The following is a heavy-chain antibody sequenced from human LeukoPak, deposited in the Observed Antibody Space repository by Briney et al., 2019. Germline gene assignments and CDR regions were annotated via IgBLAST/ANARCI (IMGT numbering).Heavy chain of an antibody. D-gene: IGHD3-3*01. V-gene: IGHV3-7*01. Sequence: GGSLRLSCAASGFTFSSYWMSWVRQAPGKGLEWVANIKQDGSEKYYVDSVKGRFTISRDNAKNSLYLQMNSLRAEDTAVYYCARDPIRLRSLFGDAFDIWGQGTMVTVSS. CDR2: IKQDGSEK. CDR1: GFTFSSYW. CDR3: ARDPIRLRSLFGDAFDI. J-gene: IGHJ3*02.